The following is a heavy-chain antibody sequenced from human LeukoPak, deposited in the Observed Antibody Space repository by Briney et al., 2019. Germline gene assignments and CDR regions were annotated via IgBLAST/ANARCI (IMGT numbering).Heavy chain of an antibody. CDR1: GYTFTDYY. CDR3: ATGIRWDTAMVNGHGDYYYYYMDV. J-gene: IGHJ6*03. V-gene: IGHV1-69-2*01. Sequence: ASVKISCEVSGYTFTDYYMHWAQQAPGKGLEWMGLVDPEDGETIYAEKFQGRVTITADTSTDTAYMELSSLRSEDTAVYYCATGIRWDTAMVNGHGDYYYYYMDVWGKGTTVTVSS. D-gene: IGHD5-18*01. CDR2: VDPEDGET.